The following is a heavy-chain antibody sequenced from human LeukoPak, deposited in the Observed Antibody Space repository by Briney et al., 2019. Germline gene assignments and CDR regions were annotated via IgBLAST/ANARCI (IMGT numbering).Heavy chain of an antibody. V-gene: IGHV4-59*01. D-gene: IGHD5-12*01. CDR3: ARVYGSGYDFRGAFDI. Sequence: PSETLSLTCTVSGGSISTYYWTWVRQPPGKGLEWIGYIYYTGSTNYNPSLKSRVTISVDTSKNQFSLKLSSVTAADTAVYYCARVYGSGYDFRGAFDIWGQGTMVTVSS. CDR2: IYYTGST. J-gene: IGHJ3*02. CDR1: GGSISTYY.